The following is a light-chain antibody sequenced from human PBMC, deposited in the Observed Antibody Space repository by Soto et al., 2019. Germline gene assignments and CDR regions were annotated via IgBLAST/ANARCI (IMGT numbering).Light chain of an antibody. CDR3: QQSGSSSFT. J-gene: IGKJ3*01. CDR1: QSVSSSY. CDR2: GAS. Sequence: EIVLTQSPGTLSLSPGERATLSCRASQSVSSSYLAWYQQKSGQAPRLLIYGASSRATGIPDRFSGSGSGTDFTLIISRLEPEDFAVYYCQQSGSSSFTFGPGTKVEIK. V-gene: IGKV3-20*01.